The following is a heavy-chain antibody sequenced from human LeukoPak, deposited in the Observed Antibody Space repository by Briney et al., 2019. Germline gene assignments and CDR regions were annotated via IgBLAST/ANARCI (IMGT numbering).Heavy chain of an antibody. Sequence: ASVKVSCKVSGYTFTDYYMHWVQQAPGKRLEWMGLVDPEDGETIYAEKFQGRVTITADTSTDTAYMELSSLRSEDTAVYYCATAPRRRLSSDHFDYWGQGTLVTVSS. D-gene: IGHD6-19*01. CDR3: ATAPRRRLSSDHFDY. CDR2: VDPEDGET. V-gene: IGHV1-69-2*01. CDR1: GYTFTDYY. J-gene: IGHJ4*02.